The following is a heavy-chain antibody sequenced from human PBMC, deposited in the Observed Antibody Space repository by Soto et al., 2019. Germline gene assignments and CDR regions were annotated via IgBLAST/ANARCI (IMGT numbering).Heavy chain of an antibody. CDR1: GFTFSAYG. J-gene: IGHJ4*01. CDR2: ISYDGREK. V-gene: IGHV3-30*03. D-gene: IGHD2-21*02. Sequence: QVQLVESGGGVVQPGRSLRVSCAVSGFTFSAYGLHWVRQAPGKGLEWVAVISYDGREKYYADSVKGRFTISRDNSKRTLYLQLSSLRAEDTAVYYCATAEYTPRDYWGQGTLVTVSS. CDR3: ATAEYTPRDY.